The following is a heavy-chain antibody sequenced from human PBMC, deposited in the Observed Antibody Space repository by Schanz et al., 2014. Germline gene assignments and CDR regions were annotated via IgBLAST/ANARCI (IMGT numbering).Heavy chain of an antibody. CDR3: ARDAVDAAAGGNY. V-gene: IGHV1-46*03. D-gene: IGHD6-13*01. CDR1: GYTFTSDS. J-gene: IGHJ4*03. CDR2: INPSGGST. Sequence: QVQLVQSGAEVKKPGASVKVSCKASGYTFTSDSMHWVRQAPGQGLEWMGMINPSGGSTTYAQKCQGRVAMTRDTSTSTVYMVLSSLRSEDTAVYYCARDAVDAAAGGNYWGQGTLVTVSA.